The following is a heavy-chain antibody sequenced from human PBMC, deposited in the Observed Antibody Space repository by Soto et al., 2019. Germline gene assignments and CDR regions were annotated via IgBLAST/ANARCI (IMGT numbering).Heavy chain of an antibody. Sequence: QLHLQEAGPGLVTPSQTLSLTCTVSGNSISVHSYYWTWIRQPPGKGLEWIGSSYYSGTTYFNPSLKSRALISVDTSKNEFSLSLTSVTAADMAVYDCTRRYNLNDNYYVPLGPGALVTVSS. J-gene: IGHJ5*02. CDR2: SYYSGTT. CDR3: TRRYNLNDNYYVP. V-gene: IGHV4-39*01. D-gene: IGHD1-20*01. CDR1: GNSISVHSYY.